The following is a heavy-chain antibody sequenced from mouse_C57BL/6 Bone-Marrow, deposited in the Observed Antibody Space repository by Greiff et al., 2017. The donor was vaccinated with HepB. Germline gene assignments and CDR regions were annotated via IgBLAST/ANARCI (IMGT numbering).Heavy chain of an antibody. J-gene: IGHJ4*01. CDR1: GYTFTSYG. CDR2: IYPRSGNT. D-gene: IGHD4-1*01. V-gene: IGHV1-81*01. CDR3: ARKAKVTGTYYAMDY. Sequence: QVQLQQSGAELARPGASVKLSCKASGYTFTSYGISWVKQRTGQGLEWIGEIYPRSGNTYYNEKFKGKATLTADKSSSTAYMELRSLTSEDSAGYFCARKAKVTGTYYAMDYWGQGTSVTVSS.